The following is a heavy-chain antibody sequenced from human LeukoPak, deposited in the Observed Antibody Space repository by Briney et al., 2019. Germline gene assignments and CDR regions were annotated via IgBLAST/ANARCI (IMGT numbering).Heavy chain of an antibody. CDR3: ARVRRIFSTHYFDY. J-gene: IGHJ4*02. V-gene: IGHV1-69*05. Sequence: SVKVSCKASGGTSSSYAISWVRQAPGQGLEWMGRIVPIFGTANYAQKFQGRVTITTDESTSTAYMELSSLRSEDTAAYYCARVRRIFSTHYFDYWGQGTLVTVSS. CDR1: GGTSSSYA. CDR2: IVPIFGTA. D-gene: IGHD2/OR15-2a*01.